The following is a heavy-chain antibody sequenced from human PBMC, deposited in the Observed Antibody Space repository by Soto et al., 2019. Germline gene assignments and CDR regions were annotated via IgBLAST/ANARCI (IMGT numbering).Heavy chain of an antibody. Sequence: PSETLSLTCTVSGGSISSGDYHWSWIRQPPGKGLEWIGYIYYSGSTYYNPSLKSRITISVDTSKNQFSLQLSSVTAADTAVYYCARGLIPYYISPYFDYWGQGTLVTVSS. CDR3: ARGLIPYYISPYFDY. CDR2: IYYSGST. CDR1: GGSISSGDYH. J-gene: IGHJ4*02. D-gene: IGHD3-9*01. V-gene: IGHV4-30-4*01.